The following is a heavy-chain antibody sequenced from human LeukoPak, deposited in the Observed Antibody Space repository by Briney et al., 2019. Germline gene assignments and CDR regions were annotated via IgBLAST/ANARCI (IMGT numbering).Heavy chain of an antibody. J-gene: IGHJ5*02. Sequence: SETLSLTCAVYGGSFSGYYWSWIRQPPGKGLEWIGEINHSGSTNYNPSLKSRVTISVDTSKNQFSLKLTSVTSADTVGYYFARGRLSYYYDSRGWFDPWGQGTLVTVSS. CDR1: GGSFSGYY. CDR3: ARGRLSYYYDSRGWFDP. V-gene: IGHV4-34*01. CDR2: INHSGST. D-gene: IGHD3-22*01.